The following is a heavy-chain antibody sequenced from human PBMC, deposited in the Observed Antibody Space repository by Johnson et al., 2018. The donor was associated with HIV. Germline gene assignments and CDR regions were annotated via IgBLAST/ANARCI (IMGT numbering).Heavy chain of an antibody. CDR1: GFTVSSNY. Sequence: MLLVESGGGLVQPGGSLRLSCAASGFTVSSNYMSWVRQAPGKGLEWVSGINWNGGDTGYADSVKGRFTISRDNAKNSLYLQMNSLRAEDTALYYCERDMRWSKAFDIWGQGTMVTVSS. V-gene: IGHV3-20*04. D-gene: IGHD3-3*01. CDR3: ERDMRWSKAFDI. J-gene: IGHJ3*02. CDR2: INWNGGDT.